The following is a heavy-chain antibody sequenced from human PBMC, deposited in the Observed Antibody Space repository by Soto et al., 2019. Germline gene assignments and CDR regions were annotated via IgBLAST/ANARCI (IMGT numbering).Heavy chain of an antibody. CDR2: ISGSGGST. CDR1: GFTFSSYA. D-gene: IGHD3-3*01. J-gene: IGHJ6*03. CDR3: AKIPAAAIFGVASEDYYYYMDV. Sequence: GSLRLSCAASGFTFSSYAMSWVRQAPGKGLEWVSAISGSGGSTYYADSVKGRFTISRDNSKNTLYLQMNSLRAEDTAVYYCAKIPAAAIFGVASEDYYYYMDVWGKGTTVTAP. V-gene: IGHV3-23*01.